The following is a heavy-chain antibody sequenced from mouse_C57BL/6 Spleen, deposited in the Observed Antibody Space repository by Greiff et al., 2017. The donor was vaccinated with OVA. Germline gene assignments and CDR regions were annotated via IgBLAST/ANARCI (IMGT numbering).Heavy chain of an antibody. J-gene: IGHJ3*01. CDR1: GYTFTDYE. CDR3: TRTGTSWCAY. Sequence: VQLQESGAELVRPGASVTLSCKASGYTFTDYEMHWVKQTPVHGLEWIGAIDPETGGTAYNQKFKGKAILTADKSSSTACMELRSLTSEDSAVYYCTRTGTSWCAYWGQGTLVTVSA. D-gene: IGHD4-1*01. CDR2: IDPETGGT. V-gene: IGHV1-15*01.